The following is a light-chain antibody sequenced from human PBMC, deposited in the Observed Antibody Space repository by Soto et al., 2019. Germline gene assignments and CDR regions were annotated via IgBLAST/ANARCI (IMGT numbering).Light chain of an antibody. Sequence: QSVLTQPRSVSGSPGQSGTISCTGTSSDVGGYKYVSWYQQHPGKAPKLMIYDVSKRPSGVPDRFSGSKSGNTASLTISGLQAEDEAVYYCCSSAGTYVFGTGTKVTVL. CDR2: DVS. V-gene: IGLV2-11*01. J-gene: IGLJ1*01. CDR1: SSDVGGYKY. CDR3: CSSAGTYV.